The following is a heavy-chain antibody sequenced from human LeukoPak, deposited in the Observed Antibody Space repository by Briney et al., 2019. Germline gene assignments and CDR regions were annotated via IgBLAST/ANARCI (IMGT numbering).Heavy chain of an antibody. CDR2: IRYDGSNK. CDR3: AKDSTMVRGVVDY. V-gene: IGHV3-30*02. D-gene: IGHD3-10*01. CDR1: GFTFSSYG. J-gene: IGHJ4*02. Sequence: GGSLRLSCATSGFTFSSYGMHWVRQVPGKGLEWVAFIRYDGSNKYYADSVKGRFTISRDNSKNTLYLQMNSLRAEDTAVYYCAKDSTMVRGVVDYWGQGTLVTVSS.